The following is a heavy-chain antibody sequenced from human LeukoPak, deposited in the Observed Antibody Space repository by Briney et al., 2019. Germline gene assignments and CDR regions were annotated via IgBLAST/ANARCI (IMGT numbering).Heavy chain of an antibody. CDR3: ARNMRGPVGY. CDR2: ISSSSNTI. V-gene: IGHV3-48*04. D-gene: IGHD2-2*01. CDR1: GFTFSSYS. J-gene: IGHJ4*02. Sequence: GGSLRLSCAASGFTFSSYSMDWVRQAPGKGLEWVSYISSSSNTIYYADSVKGRFTISRDNAKNSLYLQMNSLRAEDTAVYYCARNMRGPVGYWGQGTLVTVSS.